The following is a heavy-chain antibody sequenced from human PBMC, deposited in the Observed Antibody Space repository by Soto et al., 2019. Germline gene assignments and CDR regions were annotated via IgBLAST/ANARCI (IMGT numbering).Heavy chain of an antibody. J-gene: IGHJ4*02. V-gene: IGHV1-24*01. CDR2: FDPENVET. Sequence: QLQLVQSGAEVKKPGASVKVSCRVSGSTLTDLAVHWVRQAPGKGLEWVGAFDPENVETIYAQNFQGRVTISEDTXTATAYRELRSLTSDDTAVYYCATDGGAVAGSAHYWGQGTLVTVSS. D-gene: IGHD6-19*01. CDR1: GSTLTDLA. CDR3: ATDGGAVAGSAHY.